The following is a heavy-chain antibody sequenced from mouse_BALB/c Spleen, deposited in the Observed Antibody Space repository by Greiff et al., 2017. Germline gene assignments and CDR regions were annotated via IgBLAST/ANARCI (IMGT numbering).Heavy chain of an antibody. D-gene: IGHD4-1*01. V-gene: IGHV2-9*02. Sequence: VQGVESGPGLVAPSQSLSITCTVSGFSLTSYGVHWVRQPPGKGLEWLGVIWAGGSTNYNSALMSRLSISKDNSKSQVFLKMNSLQTDDTAMYYCARDDWDWFAYWGQGTLVTVSA. J-gene: IGHJ3*01. CDR2: IWAGGST. CDR3: ARDDWDWFAY. CDR1: GFSLTSYG.